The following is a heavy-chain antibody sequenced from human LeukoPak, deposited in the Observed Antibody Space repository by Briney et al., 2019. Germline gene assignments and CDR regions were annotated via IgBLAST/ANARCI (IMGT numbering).Heavy chain of an antibody. CDR3: AKDSVAVADTPTFDY. CDR2: ISWNSGSI. J-gene: IGHJ4*02. CDR1: GFTFDDYA. D-gene: IGHD6-19*01. V-gene: IGHV3-9*01. Sequence: GRSLRLSCAASGFTFDDYAMHGVRQAPGKGLEWVSGISWNSGSIGYADSVKGRFTISRDNAKNSLYLQMNSLRAEDTALYYCAKDSVAVADTPTFDYWGQGTLVTVSS.